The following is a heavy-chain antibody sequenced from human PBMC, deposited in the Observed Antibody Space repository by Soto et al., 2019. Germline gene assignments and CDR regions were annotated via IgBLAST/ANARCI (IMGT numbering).Heavy chain of an antibody. CDR2: INPNSGGT. CDR3: ARGLVGIAVAGPYYGMDV. CDR1: GYTFTGYY. V-gene: IGHV1-2*04. J-gene: IGHJ6*02. D-gene: IGHD6-19*01. Sequence: ASVKVSCKASGYTFTGYYMHWVRQAPGQGLEWMGWINPNSGGTNYAQKFQGWVTMTRDTSISTAYMELSRLRSDDTAVYYCARGLVGIAVAGPYYGMDVWGQGTTVTVSS.